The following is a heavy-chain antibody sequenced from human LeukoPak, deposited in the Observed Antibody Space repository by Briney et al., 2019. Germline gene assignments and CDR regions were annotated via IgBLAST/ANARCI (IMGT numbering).Heavy chain of an antibody. CDR1: GLTVFTNY. Sequence: GGSLRLSCTASGLTVFTNYMSWVRQAPGKGLHWVSAITGSGGTTYYADSVKGRFTISRDNSKNTLYLQLNSLRAEDTAVYYCAKAVTDYWYFDLWGRGTLVTVSS. J-gene: IGHJ2*01. D-gene: IGHD2-21*02. V-gene: IGHV3-23*01. CDR3: AKAVTDYWYFDL. CDR2: ITGSGGTT.